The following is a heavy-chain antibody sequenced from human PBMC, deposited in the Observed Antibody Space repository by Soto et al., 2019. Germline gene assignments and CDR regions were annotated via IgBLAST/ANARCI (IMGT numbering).Heavy chain of an antibody. CDR1: GYTLTELS. CDR3: ATYYDSSGFLFAFDI. J-gene: IGHJ3*02. V-gene: IGHV1-24*01. D-gene: IGHD3-22*01. CDR2: FDPEDGET. Sequence: ASVKVSCKVSGYTLTELSMHWVLQAPGKGLEWMGGFDPEDGETIYAQKFQGRVTMTEDTSTDTAYMELSSLRSEDTAVYYCATYYDSSGFLFAFDIWGQGTMVTVSS.